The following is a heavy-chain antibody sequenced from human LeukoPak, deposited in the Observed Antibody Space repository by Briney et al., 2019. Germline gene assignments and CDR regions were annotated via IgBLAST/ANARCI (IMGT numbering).Heavy chain of an antibody. Sequence: GGSLRLSCAASGFTFSNAWMSWVRQAPGKGLEWVGRIKSKTDGGTTDYAAPVKGRFTISRDDSKNTLYLQMNSLKTEDTAVYYCTTDLYSSYGMDVWGQGTTVTVSS. V-gene: IGHV3-15*01. J-gene: IGHJ6*02. D-gene: IGHD6-13*01. CDR1: GFTFSNAW. CDR2: IKSKTDGGTT. CDR3: TTDLYSSYGMDV.